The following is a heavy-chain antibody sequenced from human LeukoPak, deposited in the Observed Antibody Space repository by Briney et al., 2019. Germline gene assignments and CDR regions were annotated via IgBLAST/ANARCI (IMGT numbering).Heavy chain of an antibody. J-gene: IGHJ3*02. D-gene: IGHD2-15*01. V-gene: IGHV5-51*01. CDR2: IYPGDSET. CDR1: GYNFPFYW. Sequence: GESLKISCKGSGYNFPFYWIAWVRQMPGKGLECMGTIYPGDSETRYSPSFQGQVTMSADKSVTTAYLHWSTLKASDSAMYCCARVTTPTRPFNIWGQGTMVTVSS. CDR3: ARVTTPTRPFNI.